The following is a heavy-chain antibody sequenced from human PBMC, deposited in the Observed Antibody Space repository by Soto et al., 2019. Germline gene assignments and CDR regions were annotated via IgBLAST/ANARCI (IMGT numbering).Heavy chain of an antibody. Sequence: SETLSLTCAVYGGSFSGYFWSWIRQPPGKGLEWIGEINHSGSTNYNPSLKSRVTISVDTSKNQFSLKLSSVTAADTAVYYCARKALSSGYYDNRYFDPWGQGTLVTVSS. V-gene: IGHV4-34*01. J-gene: IGHJ5*02. CDR3: ARKALSSGYYDNRYFDP. CDR1: GGSFSGYF. CDR2: INHSGST. D-gene: IGHD3-3*01.